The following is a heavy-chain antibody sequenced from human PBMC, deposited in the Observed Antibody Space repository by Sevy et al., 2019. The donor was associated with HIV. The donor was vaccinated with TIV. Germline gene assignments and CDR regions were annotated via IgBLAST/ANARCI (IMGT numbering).Heavy chain of an antibody. D-gene: IGHD3-22*01. CDR1: GFSFDSYG. CDR2: ISGSGTRT. V-gene: IGHV3-23*01. Sequence: GGSLRLSCAVSGFSFDSYGMTWVRQAPGKGLEWVSGISGSGTRTYYADSVKGRFIISRDNSKNTLYLQMNSLRAEDTAVYYCARTPTYYYDSSGPSYFQHWGQGTLVTVSS. J-gene: IGHJ1*01. CDR3: ARTPTYYYDSSGPSYFQH.